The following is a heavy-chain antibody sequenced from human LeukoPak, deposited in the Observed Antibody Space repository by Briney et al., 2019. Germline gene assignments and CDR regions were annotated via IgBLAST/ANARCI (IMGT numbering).Heavy chain of an antibody. CDR1: GFTFSSYA. J-gene: IGHJ4*02. CDR2: ISSSSSYI. V-gene: IGHV3-21*01. D-gene: IGHD3-22*01. CDR3: ARDPGGYYYDSSGYSLAL. Sequence: GGSLRLSCAASGFTFSSYAMHWVRQAPGKGLEWVSSISSSSSYIYYADSVKGRFTISRDNAKNSLYLQMNSLRAEDTAVYYCARDPGGYYYDSSGYSLALWGQGTLVTVSS.